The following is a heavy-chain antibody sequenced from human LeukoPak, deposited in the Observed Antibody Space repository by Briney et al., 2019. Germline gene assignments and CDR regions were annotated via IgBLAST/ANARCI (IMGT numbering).Heavy chain of an antibody. J-gene: IGHJ6*02. CDR1: GFSFSNYA. V-gene: IGHV3-23*01. CDR2: ILHTDGST. Sequence: GGSLRLSCAASGFSFSNYAMSWVRQAPGKGPEWVSTILHTDGSTYYADSVKGRFTISRGTSKNTVYLQMNSLRAGDTAVYYCARGPSTLLWRVHGMDAWGQGTTVTVSS. D-gene: IGHD3-3*01. CDR3: ARGPSTLLWRVHGMDA.